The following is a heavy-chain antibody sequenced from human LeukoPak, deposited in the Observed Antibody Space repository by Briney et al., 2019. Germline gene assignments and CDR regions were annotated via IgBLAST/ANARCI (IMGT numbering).Heavy chain of an antibody. J-gene: IGHJ4*02. V-gene: IGHV2-5*02. Sequence: SGPTLVKPTQTLTLTCTFSGFSLSTSGVGVGWIRQPPGKALEWLALIYWDDDKRYSPSLKSRLTITKDTSKNQVVLTMTNMDPVDTANFYLAQRRRGLLWLGELGPNLDYGGQGTLATVPS. D-gene: IGHD3-10*01. CDR2: IYWDDDK. CDR1: GFSLSTSGVG. CDR3: AQRRRGLLWLGELGPNLDY.